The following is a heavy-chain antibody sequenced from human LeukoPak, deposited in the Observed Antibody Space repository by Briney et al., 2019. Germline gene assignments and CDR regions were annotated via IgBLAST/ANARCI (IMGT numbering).Heavy chain of an antibody. CDR2: INPNSGGT. V-gene: IGHV1-2*02. J-gene: IGHJ4*02. CDR1: GYTFTGYY. CDR3: ARVQGSGYMRPSDY. D-gene: IGHD3-22*01. Sequence: ASVKVSCKASGYTFTGYYMHWVRQAPGQGLEWMGWINPNSGGTNYAQKFQGRVTMTRDTSISTAYMELSRLRSDDTAVYYCARVQGSGYMRPSDYWGQGTLVTVSS.